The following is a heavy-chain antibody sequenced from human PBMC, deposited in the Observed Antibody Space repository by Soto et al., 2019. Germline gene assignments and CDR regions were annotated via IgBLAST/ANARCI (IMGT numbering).Heavy chain of an antibody. D-gene: IGHD6-19*01. Sequence: SFSPYSLTWFCQAPGKGLEWVSYISSSSTYIYYADSVKGRFTISRDNAKNSLYLQMNSLRAEDTSVYYCLIAVAGSFAPDEWVQGTLITFS. CDR2: ISSSSTYI. V-gene: IGHV3-21*01. J-gene: IGHJ4*02. CDR3: LIAVAGSFAPDE. CDR1: SFSPYS.